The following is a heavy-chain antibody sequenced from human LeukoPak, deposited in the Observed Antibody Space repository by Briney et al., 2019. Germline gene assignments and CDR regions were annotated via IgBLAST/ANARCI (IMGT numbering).Heavy chain of an antibody. CDR2: IYSGGST. Sequence: GGSLRLSCAASGFTVSSNYMSWVRQAPGKGLEWVSVIYSGGSTYYADSVKGRFTISRDNSKNTLYLQMNSLRAEDTAVYYCAREAGIAAAGKYYYGMGVWGKGTTVTVSS. D-gene: IGHD6-13*01. CDR3: AREAGIAAAGKYYYGMGV. CDR1: GFTVSSNY. V-gene: IGHV3-53*01. J-gene: IGHJ6*04.